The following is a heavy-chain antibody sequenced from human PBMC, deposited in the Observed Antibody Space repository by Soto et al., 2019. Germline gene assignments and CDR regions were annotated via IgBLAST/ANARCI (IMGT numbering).Heavy chain of an antibody. CDR2: INGDGSNA. CDR3: ARGIQYRYGMDV. Sequence: GGSLRLSCAASGFPFTNYWMHWVRPAPGKGLVWVSRINGDGSNAFYADSVKGRFTISRDNAKNTVYLQMNSLRAEDTAIYYCARGIQYRYGMDVWGQGTTVTVSS. D-gene: IGHD4-4*01. V-gene: IGHV3-74*01. CDR1: GFPFTNYW. J-gene: IGHJ6*02.